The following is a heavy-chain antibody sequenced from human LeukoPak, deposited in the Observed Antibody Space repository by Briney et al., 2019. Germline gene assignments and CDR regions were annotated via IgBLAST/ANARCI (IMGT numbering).Heavy chain of an antibody. J-gene: IGHJ4*02. CDR2: INPHDGGT. V-gene: IGHV1-2*02. D-gene: IGHD1-1*01. Sequence: ATVKVSCKASGYTFTTYHIYWLRQAPGQGFEWMGWINPHDGGTNYAHNFQDRVTMTWDTPISTAYMQLTSLTSADTDVYFCARGDNYWDYWGQGTQVTVSS. CDR3: ARGDNYWDY. CDR1: GYTFTTYH.